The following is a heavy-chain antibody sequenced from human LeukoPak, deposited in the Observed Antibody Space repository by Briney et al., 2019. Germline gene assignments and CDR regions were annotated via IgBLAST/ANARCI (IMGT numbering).Heavy chain of an antibody. V-gene: IGHV4-39*01. CDR3: ARPPLYYDFWSGPESAEYFQH. D-gene: IGHD3-3*01. Sequence: SETLSLTCTVSGGSISSSSYYWCWIRQPPGKGLEWIGSIYYSGSTYYNPSLKSRVTISVDTSKNQFSLKLSSVTAADTAVYYCARPPLYYDFWSGPESAEYFQHWGQGTLVTVSS. CDR2: IYYSGST. J-gene: IGHJ1*01. CDR1: GGSISSSSYY.